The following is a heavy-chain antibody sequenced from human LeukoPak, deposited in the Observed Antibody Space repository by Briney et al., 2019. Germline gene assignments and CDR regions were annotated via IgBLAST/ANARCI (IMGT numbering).Heavy chain of an antibody. CDR2: ISSSSSYM. J-gene: IGHJ3*02. CDR3: ARDGGFGFLAAFDI. CDR1: GFTFSTYS. Sequence: PGGSLRLSCAASGFTFSTYSMNWVRQAPGKGLEWVSSISSSSSYMYYGDSVKGRFAISRDNAQNSLYLQMNSLRDEDTALYYCARDGGFGFLAAFDIWGQGTMVTVSS. D-gene: IGHD3-10*01. V-gene: IGHV3-21*01.